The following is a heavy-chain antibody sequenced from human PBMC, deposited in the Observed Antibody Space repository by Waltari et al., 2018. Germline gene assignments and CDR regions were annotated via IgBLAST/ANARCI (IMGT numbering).Heavy chain of an antibody. CDR1: GYSISSGYY. Sequence: QVQLQESGPGLVQPSQTLSLTCAVSGYSISSGYYWGWIRQPPGKGLEWIGSIYHSGSTYYNPSLKSRVTISVDTSKNQFSLKLSSVTAADTAVYYCARSLYGDYRTGFDYWGQGTLVTVSS. J-gene: IGHJ4*02. V-gene: IGHV4-38-2*01. D-gene: IGHD4-17*01. CDR3: ARSLYGDYRTGFDY. CDR2: IYHSGST.